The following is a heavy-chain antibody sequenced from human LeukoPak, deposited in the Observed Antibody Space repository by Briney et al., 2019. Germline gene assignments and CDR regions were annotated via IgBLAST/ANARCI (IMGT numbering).Heavy chain of an antibody. D-gene: IGHD5-12*01. J-gene: IGHJ4*02. CDR2: ISYDGSNK. Sequence: GRSLRLFCAASGFTFSSYGMHWVRQAPGKGLEWVAVISYDGSNKYHADSVKGRFTISRDNSKNTLYLQMNSLRGEDTAVYYCAGKVATTLGLDCWGQGTLVTVSS. CDR1: GFTFSSYG. V-gene: IGHV3-30*03. CDR3: AGKVATTLGLDC.